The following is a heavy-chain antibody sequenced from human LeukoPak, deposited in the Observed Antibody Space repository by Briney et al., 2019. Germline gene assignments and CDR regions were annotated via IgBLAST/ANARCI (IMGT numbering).Heavy chain of an antibody. J-gene: IGHJ5*02. V-gene: IGHV1-18*04. CDR2: ISGYNGNT. Sequence: ASVKVSCKASGYTFTSYYMHWVRQAPGQGLEWMGWISGYNGNTNYAQKFQGRITMTTDTSTSTVHMELRSLRSDDTAVYYCARDGTTGTTFRFDPWGQGTLVTVSS. CDR3: ARDGTTGTTFRFDP. D-gene: IGHD1-1*01. CDR1: GYTFTSYY.